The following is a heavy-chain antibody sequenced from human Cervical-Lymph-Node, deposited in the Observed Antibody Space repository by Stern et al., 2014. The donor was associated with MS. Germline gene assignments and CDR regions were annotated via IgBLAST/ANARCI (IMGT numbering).Heavy chain of an antibody. CDR2: LYPSGST. V-gene: IGHV4-30-2*01. CDR3: ARGGVIYTQDRNGFDV. CDR1: GGSISSGGSS. Sequence: VQLVESGSGQAKPSQTLSLTCAVSGGSISSGGSSWNWIRPPPGKGLEWIGFLYPSGSTYYNPSLKGRVFISVDTSKHQFALNLRSVTAADTAVYYCARGGVIYTQDRNGFDVWGQGTMVTVSS. D-gene: IGHD2-21*01. J-gene: IGHJ3*01.